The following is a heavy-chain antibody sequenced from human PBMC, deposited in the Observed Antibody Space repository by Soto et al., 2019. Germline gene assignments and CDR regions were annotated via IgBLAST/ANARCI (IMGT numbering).Heavy chain of an antibody. Sequence: DVQLLESGGGLVQPGGSLRLSCEASGFTFSAYLMTWVRQAPGKGLEWVSSISGTDGTTYYADSVKGRFSISRDNSKNTLYLQMNRLSVNDTALYYCAKPKLGIRAFDLWGQGTMVTVSS. CDR1: GFTFSAYL. CDR2: ISGTDGTT. D-gene: IGHD7-27*01. J-gene: IGHJ3*01. V-gene: IGHV3-23*01. CDR3: AKPKLGIRAFDL.